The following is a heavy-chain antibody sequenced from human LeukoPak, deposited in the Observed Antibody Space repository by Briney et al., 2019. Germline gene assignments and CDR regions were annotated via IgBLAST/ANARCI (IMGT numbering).Heavy chain of an antibody. Sequence: PGGSLRLSCAASGFTFSSYEMNWVRQAPGKGLEWVSYISSSGSTIYYADSVKGRLTISRDNAKNSLYLQMNSLRAEDTAVYYCARYDYSNYDGWFDPWGQGTLVTVSS. CDR1: GFTFSSYE. CDR2: ISSSGSTI. J-gene: IGHJ5*02. CDR3: ARYDYSNYDGWFDP. V-gene: IGHV3-48*03. D-gene: IGHD4-11*01.